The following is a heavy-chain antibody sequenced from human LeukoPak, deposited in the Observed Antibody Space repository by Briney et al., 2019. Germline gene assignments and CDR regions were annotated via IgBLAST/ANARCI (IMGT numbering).Heavy chain of an antibody. Sequence: GGSLRLSCAASGFTFSSYAMSWVRRAPGKGLQWVSSISGSGGGTYSADSVTGRFTISRDNSKNTLYLQMNSLRVEDTAVYYCAKDRDDSSTLFDSWGQGSLVTVSS. CDR2: ISGSGGGT. J-gene: IGHJ4*02. CDR1: GFTFSSYA. D-gene: IGHD3-16*01. CDR3: AKDRDDSSTLFDS. V-gene: IGHV3-23*01.